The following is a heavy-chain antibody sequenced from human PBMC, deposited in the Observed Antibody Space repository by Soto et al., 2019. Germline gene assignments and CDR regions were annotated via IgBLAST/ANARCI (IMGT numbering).Heavy chain of an antibody. Sequence: SDTLSLTCAVSGYSISSGDYWGWIRQPPWKGLEWIGSIYHSGSTYYNPYLKSRVTISVDTSKNQFSLKLSSVTAADTAVYYCARDYGSGRYYGMDVWGQGTTVS. CDR3: ARDYGSGRYYGMDV. V-gene: IGHV4-38-2*02. D-gene: IGHD3-10*01. J-gene: IGHJ6*02. CDR1: GYSISSGDY. CDR2: IYHSGST.